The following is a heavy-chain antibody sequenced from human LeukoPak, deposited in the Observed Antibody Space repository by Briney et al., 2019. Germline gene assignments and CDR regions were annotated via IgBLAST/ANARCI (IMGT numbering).Heavy chain of an antibody. CDR3: ARVSRGGYSYGPRYYGMDV. CDR1: GGTFSSYA. Sequence: ASAKVSCKASGGTFSSYAISWVRQAPGQGLEWMGGIIPIFGTANYAQKFQGRVTITADKSTSTAYMELSSLRSEDTAVYYCARVSRGGYSYGPRYYGMDVWGKGTTVTVSS. V-gene: IGHV1-69*06. CDR2: IIPIFGTA. J-gene: IGHJ6*04. D-gene: IGHD5-18*01.